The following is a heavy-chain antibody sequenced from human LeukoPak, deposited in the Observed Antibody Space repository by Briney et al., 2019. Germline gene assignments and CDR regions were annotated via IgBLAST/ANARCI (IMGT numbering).Heavy chain of an antibody. CDR3: ARSGYSSSWYGNYDGFDR. J-gene: IGHJ5*02. V-gene: IGHV1-18*01. CDR1: GYTFTVYG. D-gene: IGHD6-13*01. Sequence: ASVRVSSKHPGYTFTVYGVSWVRQAPDQGVEGMGWISAYNGNTNYAQKLQGRVTMTTDTSTSTAYMELRSLRSDDTAVYYCARSGYSSSWYGNYDGFDRWGQGTLVTVSS. CDR2: ISAYNGNT.